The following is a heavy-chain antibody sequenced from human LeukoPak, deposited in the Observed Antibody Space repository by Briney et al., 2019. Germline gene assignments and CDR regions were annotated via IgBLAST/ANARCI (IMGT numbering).Heavy chain of an antibody. Sequence: GGSLRLSCAASGFTVSSNYMSWVRQAPGKGLEWVSVIYSGGSTYYADSVKGRFTISRDNSKNTLYLQMNSLRAEDTAVYYCAKDFIRYGSGSYYNYWGQGTLVTVSS. CDR1: GFTVSSNY. J-gene: IGHJ4*02. D-gene: IGHD3-10*01. CDR2: IYSGGST. V-gene: IGHV3-66*01. CDR3: AKDFIRYGSGSYYNY.